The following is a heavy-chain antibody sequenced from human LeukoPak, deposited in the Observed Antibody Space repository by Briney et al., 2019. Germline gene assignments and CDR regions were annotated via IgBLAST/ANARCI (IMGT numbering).Heavy chain of an antibody. D-gene: IGHD3-22*01. V-gene: IGHV5-51*01. J-gene: IGHJ4*02. CDR2: IYPGDSDT. CDR3: ARPSMHYYDNSGYYYFDY. CDR1: GYSFTSYW. Sequence: GESLKISCKGSGYSFTSYWIGWVRQMPVKGLEWMGIIYPGDSDTRYSPSFQGQVTISADKSISTAYLQWGSLKASDTAMYYCARPSMHYYDNSGYYYFDYWGQGTLVTVSS.